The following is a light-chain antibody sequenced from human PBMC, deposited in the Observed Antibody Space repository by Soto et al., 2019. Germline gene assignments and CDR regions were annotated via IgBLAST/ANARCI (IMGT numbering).Light chain of an antibody. CDR1: QSISSW. CDR2: KAS. J-gene: IGKJ1*01. Sequence: DIQMTQSPSTLSASVGDRVTITCRASQSISSWLAWFQQKPGKAPKLLIYKASSLESGVPSRFSGSGSGTEFTLTISRLQPDDFATYYCQQYSSYWTFGQGTKVE. V-gene: IGKV1-5*03. CDR3: QQYSSYWT.